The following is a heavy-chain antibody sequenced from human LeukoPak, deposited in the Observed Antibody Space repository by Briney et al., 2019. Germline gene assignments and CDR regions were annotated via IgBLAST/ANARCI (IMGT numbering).Heavy chain of an antibody. J-gene: IGHJ4*02. D-gene: IGHD3-22*01. CDR2: INPKSGGT. CDR1: AYXITAYY. Sequence: ASVKVSCKASAYXITAYYMYWVRQAPGQGLEWMGWINPKSGGTNYAQKFQGRVTMTRDTSINTAYMDPSRLTSDDTAMYYCARGPSSDSRGLDYFDYWGQGTLVTVSS. V-gene: IGHV1-2*02. CDR3: ARGPSSDSRGLDYFDY.